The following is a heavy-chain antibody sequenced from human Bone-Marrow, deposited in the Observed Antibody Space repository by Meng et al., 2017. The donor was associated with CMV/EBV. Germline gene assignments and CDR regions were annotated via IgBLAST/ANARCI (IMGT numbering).Heavy chain of an antibody. CDR3: AKGQERTYYYGAGTAEFDH. V-gene: IGHV3-30*02. CDR1: GFTFNNYG. D-gene: IGHD3-10*01. CDR2: IRYDGSNK. Sequence: GESLKISCAASGFTFNNYGMHWVRQAPGKGLEWVVFIRYDGSNKYYVESVKGRFSISRDNSKNTLDLQMNSLRAEDTAVYYCAKGQERTYYYGAGTAEFDHWGQGTLVTVSS. J-gene: IGHJ4*02.